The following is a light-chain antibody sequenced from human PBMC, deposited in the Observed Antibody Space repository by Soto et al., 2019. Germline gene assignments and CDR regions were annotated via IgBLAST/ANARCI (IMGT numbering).Light chain of an antibody. CDR2: PAS. J-gene: IGKJ2*01. V-gene: IGKV1-27*01. Sequence: DIPMTQSPSSLSASVGDRVTITCRASQGISNYLACHQEKPGKDPKLLIYPASTLQSGVPSRFSGNGSGTDFTLTISSLQPEDVATYYCQKYNSAPPGYTFGQGTKLEIK. CDR1: QGISNY. CDR3: QKYNSAPPGYT.